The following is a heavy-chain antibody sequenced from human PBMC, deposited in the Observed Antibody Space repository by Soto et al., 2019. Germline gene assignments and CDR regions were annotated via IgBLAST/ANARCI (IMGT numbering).Heavy chain of an antibody. J-gene: IGHJ4*02. CDR3: ARVVRWGWSYYFDY. Sequence: PGGSLRLSCAASGFTFSDYYMSWIRQAPGKGLEWVSYISSSGSTIYYADSVKGRFTISRDNAKNSLYLQMNSLRAEDTAVYYCARVVRWGWSYYFDYWGQGTLVTVSS. CDR2: ISSSGSTI. CDR1: GFTFSDYY. D-gene: IGHD2-2*01. V-gene: IGHV3-11*01.